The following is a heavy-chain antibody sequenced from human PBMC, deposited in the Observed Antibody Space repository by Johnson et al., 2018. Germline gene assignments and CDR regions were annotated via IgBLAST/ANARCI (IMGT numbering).Heavy chain of an antibody. Sequence: QVQLVQSGGGVVQPGRSLRLSCAASGSTFSSYGMHWVRQAPGKGLEWVAVIWSAGSNKYYAESVTGSFTISRDKSKNSLYMQMNSLRPEDTALYYCAKAPVGWLGEGAEYVQHWGQGTLVTVSA. CDR3: AKAPVGWLGEGAEYVQH. CDR2: IWSAGSNK. D-gene: IGHD3-3*01. V-gene: IGHV3-33*03. J-gene: IGHJ1*01. CDR1: GSTFSSYG.